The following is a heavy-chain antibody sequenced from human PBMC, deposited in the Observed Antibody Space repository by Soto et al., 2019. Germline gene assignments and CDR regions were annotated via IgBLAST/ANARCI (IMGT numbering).Heavy chain of an antibody. Sequence: DSGKVCFKACGNAFTSYDINLVRKATGHGLEWMGWINPNSRNIGYAQKFQGRVTMTRDTAIRTAYMEVGRLRSDDTAVYYCARGRASGSYYLLDYWGQGTLVTVSS. V-gene: IGHV1-8*01. D-gene: IGHD3-10*01. J-gene: IGHJ4*02. CDR2: INPNSRNI. CDR1: GNAFTSYD. CDR3: ARGRASGSYYLLDY.